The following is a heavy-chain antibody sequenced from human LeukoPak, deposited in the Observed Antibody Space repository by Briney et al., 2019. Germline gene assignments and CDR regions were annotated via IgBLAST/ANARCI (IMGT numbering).Heavy chain of an antibody. Sequence: GASVKVSCKASGYTFTGYYIHWVRQAPGQGLEWMGWINPYSGGTNYAQKFQGRVTMTRDTSITTGYMEMTNLRSDDTAVYYCARGAVAGPSPIDYWGQGTLVTVSS. J-gene: IGHJ4*02. D-gene: IGHD6-19*01. CDR1: GYTFTGYY. V-gene: IGHV1-2*02. CDR2: INPYSGGT. CDR3: ARGAVAGPSPIDY.